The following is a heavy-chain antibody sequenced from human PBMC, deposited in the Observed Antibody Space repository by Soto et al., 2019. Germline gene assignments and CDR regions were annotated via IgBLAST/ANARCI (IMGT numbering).Heavy chain of an antibody. D-gene: IGHD3-3*01. CDR1: GGAISCYY. J-gene: IGHJ5*02. CDR2: IYSSGST. V-gene: IGHV4-4*07. Sequence: PSETLSLTCTVSGGAISCYYWTWIRQPAGKGLEWIGRIYSSGSTKYNPSLKSRVTMSLDTSKNQFSLRLTSVTAADTAVYYCARGQRFSDWFDPWGQGTLVTVSS. CDR3: ARGQRFSDWFDP.